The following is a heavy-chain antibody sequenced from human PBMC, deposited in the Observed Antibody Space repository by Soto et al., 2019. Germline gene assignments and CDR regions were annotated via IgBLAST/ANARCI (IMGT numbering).Heavy chain of an antibody. CDR2: MYYSGNT. Sequence: PSETLSLTCIVSGGSISSNSYYWGWIRQPPGKGLEWIGSMYYSGNTYCNPSLKSRVSISVDTSKNQFSLKLTSVTAADTAVYYCARGYEYVWGRYRHHNWFESWGQGTPVIVSS. V-gene: IGHV4-39*01. CDR1: GGSISSNSYY. D-gene: IGHD3-16*02. J-gene: IGHJ5*01. CDR3: ARGYEYVWGRYRHHNWFES.